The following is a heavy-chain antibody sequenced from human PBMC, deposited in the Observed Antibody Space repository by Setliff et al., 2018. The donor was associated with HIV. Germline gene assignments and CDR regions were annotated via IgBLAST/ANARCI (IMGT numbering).Heavy chain of an antibody. V-gene: IGHV4-38-2*02. CDR1: GYSITSGYY. CDR3: ARDKRASFDGLDV. J-gene: IGHJ6*02. CDR2: ILHSGST. Sequence: SETLSLTCTVSGYSITSGYYWGWIRQPPGKGLEWIGSILHSGSTYYNPSLKSRVTISVDTSKNQFYLKLTSVTAADTAVYYCARDKRASFDGLDVWGQGTTVTVSS. D-gene: IGHD1-1*01.